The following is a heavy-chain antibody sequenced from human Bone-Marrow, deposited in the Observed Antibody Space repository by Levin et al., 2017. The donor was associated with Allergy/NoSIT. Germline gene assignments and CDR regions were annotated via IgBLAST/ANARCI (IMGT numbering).Heavy chain of an antibody. D-gene: IGHD2-15*01. V-gene: IGHV1-8*01. CDR1: GYTFTSYD. J-gene: IGHJ5*02. CDR3: ARSARIVVVVAARAGWFDP. Sequence: ASVKVSCKASGYTFTSYDINWVRQATGQGLEWMGWMNPNSGNTGYAQKFQGRVTMTRNTSISTAYMELSSLRSEDTAVYYCARSARIVVVVAARAGWFDPWGQGTLVTVSS. CDR2: MNPNSGNT.